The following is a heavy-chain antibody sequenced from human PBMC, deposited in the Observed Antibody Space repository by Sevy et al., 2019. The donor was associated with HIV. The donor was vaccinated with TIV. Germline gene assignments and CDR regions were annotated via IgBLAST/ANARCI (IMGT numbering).Heavy chain of an antibody. J-gene: IGHJ4*02. V-gene: IGHV3-30*02. Sequence: GGSLRLSCAASGFTFSSYDMHWVRQAPGKGLEWVAFIRYDGSYKYYADSVKGRFTISRDNSKNRLSLLINSLRGEDTAVYYCAREAPPEDYYFDYWGQGTLVTVSS. CDR2: IRYDGSYK. CDR1: GFTFSSYD. CDR3: AREAPPEDYYFDY.